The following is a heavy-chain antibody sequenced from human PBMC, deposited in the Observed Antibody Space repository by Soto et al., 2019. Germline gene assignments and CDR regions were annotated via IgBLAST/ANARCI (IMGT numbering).Heavy chain of an antibody. CDR3: ARHGYNPYPYCDY. Sequence: QLQLQESGPGLVKPSETLSLTCTVSGGSISSTTYSWGWIRQSPGKGLEWIGTIYYSGSTYYNPSLKSRVTISLDTSKNQFSLKVNSVTAADTARYHCARHGYNPYPYCDYWGQGSLVTVSS. J-gene: IGHJ4*02. CDR2: IYYSGST. CDR1: GGSISSTTYS. V-gene: IGHV4-39*01. D-gene: IGHD5-18*01.